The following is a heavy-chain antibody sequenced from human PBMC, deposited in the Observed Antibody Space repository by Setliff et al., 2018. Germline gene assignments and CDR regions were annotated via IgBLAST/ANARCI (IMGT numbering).Heavy chain of an antibody. D-gene: IGHD3-22*01. Sequence: GGSLRLSCAASGFTFSTYGLNWVRQAPGKGLEWISYLNNDGTTIYYADSVRGRFTISRDNAKNSLYLQMNSLRAEDTAVYYCARDRLHYYDSSGSDAFDIWGQGTMVTVSS. CDR1: GFTFSTYG. V-gene: IGHV3-48*04. J-gene: IGHJ3*02. CDR2: LNNDGTTI. CDR3: ARDRLHYYDSSGSDAFDI.